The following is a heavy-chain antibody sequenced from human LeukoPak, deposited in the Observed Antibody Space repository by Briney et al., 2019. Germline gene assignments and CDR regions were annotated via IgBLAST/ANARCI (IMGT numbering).Heavy chain of an antibody. CDR2: INPSGGST. CDR3: AREVDTPMVTSAFDY. D-gene: IGHD5-18*01. Sequence: ASVKVSCKASGYTFTSYYMHWVRQAPGQGLEWMGIINPSGGSTSYAQKFQGRVTMTRDMSTSTVYMELSSLRSEDTAMFYCAREVDTPMVTSAFDYWGQGTLVTVSS. CDR1: GYTFTSYY. V-gene: IGHV1-46*01. J-gene: IGHJ4*02.